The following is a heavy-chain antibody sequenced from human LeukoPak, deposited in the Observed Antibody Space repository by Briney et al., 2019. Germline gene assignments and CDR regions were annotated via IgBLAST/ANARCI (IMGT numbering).Heavy chain of an antibody. CDR1: GGSISSGDYY. CDR2: IYYSGST. V-gene: IGHV4-30-4*01. CDR3: ASSSGYRAFDI. D-gene: IGHD3-22*01. Sequence: SQTLSLTSTVSGGSISSGDYYWSWIRQPPGKGLEWIGYIYYSGSTYYNPSLKSRVTISVDTSKNQFSLKLSSVTAADTAVYYCASSSGYRAFDIWGQGTMVTVSS. J-gene: IGHJ3*02.